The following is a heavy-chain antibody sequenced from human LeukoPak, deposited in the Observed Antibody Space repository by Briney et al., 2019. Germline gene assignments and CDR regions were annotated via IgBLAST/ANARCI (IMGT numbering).Heavy chain of an antibody. Sequence: PGGSLRLSCAASGFTFSSYSMNWVRQAPGKGLEWVSSISSSSSYIYYADSVKGRFTISRDNAKNSLYLQMNNLRAEDTAVYYCARDNYGDYIIDYWGQGTLVTVSS. D-gene: IGHD4-17*01. V-gene: IGHV3-21*01. CDR3: ARDNYGDYIIDY. CDR1: GFTFSSYS. CDR2: ISSSSSYI. J-gene: IGHJ4*02.